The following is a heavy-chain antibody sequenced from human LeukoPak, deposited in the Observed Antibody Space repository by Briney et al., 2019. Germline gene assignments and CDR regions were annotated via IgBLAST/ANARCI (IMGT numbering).Heavy chain of an antibody. CDR1: GFTFSSYG. J-gene: IGHJ5*02. Sequence: GGSLRLSCAASGFTFSSYGMDWVRQAPGKGLEWVAVIWYDGSNKYYADSVKGRFTISRDNSKNTLYLQMNSLRAEDTAVYYCAKDARGYCSGGSCYRGFDPWGQGTLVTVSS. CDR3: AKDARGYCSGGSCYRGFDP. CDR2: IWYDGSNK. V-gene: IGHV3-33*06. D-gene: IGHD2-15*01.